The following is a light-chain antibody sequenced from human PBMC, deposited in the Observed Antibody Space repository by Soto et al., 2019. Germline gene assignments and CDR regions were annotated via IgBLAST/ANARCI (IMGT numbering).Light chain of an antibody. CDR3: QQYGRSPQYT. V-gene: IGKV3-20*01. CDR2: GAS. J-gene: IGKJ2*01. Sequence: EIVLTQSPGTLSLSPGERATLSCRVSQSVSSSYLAWYQQKPGQAPRLLIYGASSRATGIPDRFSGSGSGTDFTLTISRLEPEDFAVYYCQQYGRSPQYTFGHGTKLEIK. CDR1: QSVSSSY.